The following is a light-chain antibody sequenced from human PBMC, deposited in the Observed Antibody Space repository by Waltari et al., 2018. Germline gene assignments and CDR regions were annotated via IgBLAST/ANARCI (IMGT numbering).Light chain of an antibody. CDR3: CSYVSTSVL. V-gene: IGLV2-11*01. Sequence: QSALTQPRSVSGSPGPSLTISCTGTSSDVGGYNYVSWYQQNPDKATKHMLYDVTKRPSGVPDRFSGSKYGNTASLTISGLQAEDEADYYCCSYVSTSVLFGGGTKLTVL. J-gene: IGLJ2*01. CDR1: SSDVGGYNY. CDR2: DVT.